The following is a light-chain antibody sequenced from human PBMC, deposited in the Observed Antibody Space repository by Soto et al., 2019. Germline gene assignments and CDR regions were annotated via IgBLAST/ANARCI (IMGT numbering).Light chain of an antibody. CDR3: QQYYSTPLT. Sequence: DIVMTQSPDSLAVSLGERATINYKSSQSVLYSSNNKNYLAWYQQKPGQPPKLLIYWASTRESGVPDRFSGSGSGTDFTLTIGSLQAEDVAVYYCQQYYSTPLTFGGGTKVEIK. CDR2: WAS. CDR1: QSVLYSSNNKNY. J-gene: IGKJ4*01. V-gene: IGKV4-1*01.